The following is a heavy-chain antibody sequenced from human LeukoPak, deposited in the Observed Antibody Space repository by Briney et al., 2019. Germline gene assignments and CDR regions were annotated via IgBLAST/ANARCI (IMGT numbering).Heavy chain of an antibody. J-gene: IGHJ4*02. Sequence: PGGSLRLSCAASGFTFSSHAMHWVRQAPGKGLEWVAVIWYDGSNKYYADSVKGRFTISRDNSKNTLYLQMNSLRAEDTAVYYCARDAGFGEPQLDYWGQGTLVTVSS. V-gene: IGHV3-33*08. CDR1: GFTFSSHA. CDR2: IWYDGSNK. D-gene: IGHD3-10*01. CDR3: ARDAGFGEPQLDY.